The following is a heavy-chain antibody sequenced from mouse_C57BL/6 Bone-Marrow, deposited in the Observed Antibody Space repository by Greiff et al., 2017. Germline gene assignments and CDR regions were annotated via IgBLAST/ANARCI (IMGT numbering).Heavy chain of an antibody. J-gene: IGHJ3*01. V-gene: IGHV1-58*01. D-gene: IGHD2-1*01. Sequence: EVQLLQSGAELVRPGSSVKMSCKTSGYTFTSYGLNWVKQRPGQGLEWIGYIYIGNGYTEYNAKFKGKDTQTSDTSSSTAYMQLSRLTSEDSAIYCCAREKDGNGELWGQGTLVTVSA. CDR2: IYIGNGYT. CDR1: GYTFTSYG. CDR3: AREKDGNGEL.